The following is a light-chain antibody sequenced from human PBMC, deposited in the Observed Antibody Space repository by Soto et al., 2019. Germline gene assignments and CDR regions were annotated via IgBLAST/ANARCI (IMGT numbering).Light chain of an antibody. CDR3: CSYARPTFYA. CDR1: SSDVGSYNH. J-gene: IGLJ1*01. CDR2: EFN. Sequence: QSALTQPASVSGSPGQSISISCTGISSDVGSYNHGSLYQQHPGKAPKLMIYEFNERPSGVSNRFSGSKSGNTASLTISGLQAEDEADYHCCSYARPTFYAFATGTKLTVL. V-gene: IGLV2-23*02.